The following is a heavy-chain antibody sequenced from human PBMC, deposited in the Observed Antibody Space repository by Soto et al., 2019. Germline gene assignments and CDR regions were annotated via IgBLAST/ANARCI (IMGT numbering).Heavy chain of an antibody. Sequence: EVQLLESGGGLVQPGGSLRLSCAASGFTFSNYAMSWVRQAPGKGLEWVSTITGSGGSTYYADSVKGRFTISRDNSKNTLYLQMNSLRAEDTAVYYCAKDARQTDVQFYDDYGGRYWYFDLWGRGTLVTVSS. CDR1: GFTFSNYA. CDR3: AKDARQTDVQFYDDYGGRYWYFDL. D-gene: IGHD4-17*01. V-gene: IGHV3-23*01. J-gene: IGHJ2*01. CDR2: ITGSGGST.